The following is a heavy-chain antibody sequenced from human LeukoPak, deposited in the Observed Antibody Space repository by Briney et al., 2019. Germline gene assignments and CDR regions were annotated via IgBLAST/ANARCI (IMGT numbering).Heavy chain of an antibody. CDR2: IKQDGSEK. J-gene: IGHJ4*02. V-gene: IGHV3-7*01. Sequence: GGSLRLSCAASGFTFSSYWMSWVRQAPGKGLEWVANIKQDGSEKYYVDSVKGRFTISRDNAKNSLYLQMNSLRAEDTAVYYCARGDGYDEIPFDYWGQGTLVTVSS. D-gene: IGHD5-24*01. CDR3: ARGDGYDEIPFDY. CDR1: GFTFSSYW.